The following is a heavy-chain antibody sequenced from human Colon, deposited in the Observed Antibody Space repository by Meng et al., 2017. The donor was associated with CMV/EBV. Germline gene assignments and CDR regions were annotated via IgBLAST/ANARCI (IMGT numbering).Heavy chain of an antibody. Sequence: IRSLTGWSWVRPAPGKGLEWLGEVYLSGNTTYNPSLKSRVTISLDKSKNQFSLELRSMTAADTAVYYCARAREYCTGNRCHASYADYWGQGTLVTVSS. J-gene: IGHJ4*02. CDR1: IRSLTG. V-gene: IGHV4-4*02. D-gene: IGHD2-8*02. CDR2: VYLSGNT. CDR3: ARAREYCTGNRCHASYADY.